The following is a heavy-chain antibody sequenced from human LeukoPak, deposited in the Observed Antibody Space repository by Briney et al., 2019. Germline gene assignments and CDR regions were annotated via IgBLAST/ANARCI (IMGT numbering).Heavy chain of an antibody. J-gene: IGHJ4*02. CDR3: ARPYSTGWYYFDY. CDR2: IYPSDSDT. D-gene: IGHD6-19*01. V-gene: IGHV5-51*01. Sequence: GESLKISCYASGYSFTNYWVAWVRQMPGKGLEWMGIIYPSDSDTRYGPSFQGQVTISADKSISTAYLQWSSLKASDTAMYYCARPYSTGWYYFDYWGQGTLVTVSS. CDR1: GYSFTNYW.